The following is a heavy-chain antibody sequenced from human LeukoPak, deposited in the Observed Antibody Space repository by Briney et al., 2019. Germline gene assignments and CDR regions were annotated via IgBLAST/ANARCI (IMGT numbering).Heavy chain of an antibody. CDR2: IIPIFGTA. V-gene: IGHV1-69*05. CDR1: GGTSSSYA. CDR3: ARTTVTTHWFDP. J-gene: IGHJ5*02. D-gene: IGHD4-11*01. Sequence: SVKVSCKASGGTSSSYAISWVRQAPGQGLEWMGRIIPIFGTANYAQKFQGRVTITTDESTSTAYMEPSSLRSEDTAVYYCARTTVTTHWFDPWGQGTLVTVSS.